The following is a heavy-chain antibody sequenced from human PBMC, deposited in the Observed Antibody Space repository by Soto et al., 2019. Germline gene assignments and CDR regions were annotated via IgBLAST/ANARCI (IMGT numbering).Heavy chain of an antibody. J-gene: IGHJ5*02. CDR3: ARDKVAGGGWFDP. D-gene: IGHD2-15*01. CDR2: TYYSGAT. CDR1: GGSITTGGYY. V-gene: IGHV4-31*03. Sequence: LSLTCTVSGGSITTGGYYWNWIRQHPVKGLEWIGYTYYSGATYYNPSLKSRVTISVGMSKNEFYLKLSAVTAADTAVYYCARDKVAGGGWFDPWGQGILVTVSS.